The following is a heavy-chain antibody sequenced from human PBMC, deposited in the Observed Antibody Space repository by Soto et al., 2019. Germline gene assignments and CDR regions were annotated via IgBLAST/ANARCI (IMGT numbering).Heavy chain of an antibody. D-gene: IGHD3-3*01. V-gene: IGHV4-59*01. J-gene: IGHJ5*02. CDR2: IFYSGST. CDR1: GGSISSYY. Sequence: ETLSLTCTVSGGSISSYYWSWIRQPPGKGLEWIGYIFYSGSTNYNPSLKSRVTISVDTSKDQFSLKLSSVTAADTAVYYCARVLFGRGNWFDPWGQGTLVTVSS. CDR3: ARVLFGRGNWFDP.